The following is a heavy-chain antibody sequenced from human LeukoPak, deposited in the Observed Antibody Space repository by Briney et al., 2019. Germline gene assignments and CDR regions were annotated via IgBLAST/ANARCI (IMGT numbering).Heavy chain of an antibody. V-gene: IGHV3-11*06. D-gene: IGHD1-1*01. CDR3: ARGGRNDLRSWFGP. CDR1: GFSFSTYD. J-gene: IGHJ5*02. Sequence: PGGSLTLSCAASGFSFSTYDMIWIRQAPGRGLEWVSHISSSRSDYRRYAESVRGRFTISRDNAKNSVYLEMNGLTKNDTGVYYCARGGRNDLRSWFGPWGQGTVVTVSS. CDR2: ISSSRSDYR.